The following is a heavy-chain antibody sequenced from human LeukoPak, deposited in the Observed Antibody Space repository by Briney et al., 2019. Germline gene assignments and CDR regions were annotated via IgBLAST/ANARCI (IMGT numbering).Heavy chain of an antibody. CDR2: IRHSGVDS. V-gene: IGHV3-23*01. D-gene: IGHD3-22*01. J-gene: IGHJ4*02. Sequence: PGGPLELPFAPPRLGFAASPIGWFRQFPGKGLKGVPGIRHSGVDSSYADSVKGRFTISRDNSKNMLYLQMNSLRAEDTAVYYCARDASGYYYDSSGYFDYWGQGTLVTVSS. CDR1: RLGFAASP. CDR3: ARDASGYYYDSSGYFDY.